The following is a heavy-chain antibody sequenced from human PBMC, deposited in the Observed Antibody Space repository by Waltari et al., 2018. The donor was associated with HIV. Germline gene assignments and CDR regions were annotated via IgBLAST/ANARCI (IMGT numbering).Heavy chain of an antibody. CDR3: ASSPARETAPQQLVRPLYWFDP. CDR1: GGSISSGGYY. D-gene: IGHD6-6*01. Sequence: QVQLQESGPGLVTPSQTLSLTCTVSGGSISSGGYYWSWIRQHPGKGLEWIGYIYYSGSTYYNPSLKSRVTISVDTSKNQFSLKLSSVTAADTAVYYCASSPARETAPQQLVRPLYWFDPWGQGTLVTVSS. CDR2: IYYSGST. J-gene: IGHJ5*02. V-gene: IGHV4-31*03.